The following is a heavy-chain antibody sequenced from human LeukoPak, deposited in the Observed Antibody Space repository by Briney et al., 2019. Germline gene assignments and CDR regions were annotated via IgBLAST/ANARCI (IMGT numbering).Heavy chain of an antibody. V-gene: IGHV1-24*01. Sequence: ASVRVSCKVSGYTLTELSMHWVRQAPGKGLEWMGSFDPEDGETIYAQKFQGRVTMTEDTSTDTAYMDLSSLRSEDTAVYYCATVPRSPIWFGEPAFDPWGQGTLVTVSS. CDR1: GYTLTELS. J-gene: IGHJ5*02. CDR2: FDPEDGET. D-gene: IGHD3-10*01. CDR3: ATVPRSPIWFGEPAFDP.